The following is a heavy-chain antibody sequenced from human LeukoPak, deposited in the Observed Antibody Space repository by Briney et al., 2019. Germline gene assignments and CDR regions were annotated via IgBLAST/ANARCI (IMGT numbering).Heavy chain of an antibody. D-gene: IGHD3/OR15-3a*01. V-gene: IGHV3-48*01. CDR1: GFTFSSYT. J-gene: IGHJ4*02. CDR2: ISSSSSTI. Sequence: GGSLRLSCAVSGFTFSSYTMSWVRQAPGKGLEWVSYISSSSSTIYYADSVKGRFTISRDNSKNTLFLQMNSLRAEDTAVYYCARADGTGGPYDYWGQGTLVTVSS. CDR3: ARADGTGGPYDY.